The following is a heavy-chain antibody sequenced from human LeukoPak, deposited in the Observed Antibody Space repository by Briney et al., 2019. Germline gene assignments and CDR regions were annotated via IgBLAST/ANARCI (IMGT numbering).Heavy chain of an antibody. J-gene: IGHJ6*03. CDR2: INYSGST. V-gene: IGHV4-39*07. CDR3: ARGAAASYYYYMDV. D-gene: IGHD6-13*01. CDR1: GGSISSSSYY. Sequence: SETLSLTCTVSGGSISSSSYYWGWIRQPPGKGLEWIGSINYSGSTYYNPSLKSRVTISIDTSKKQFSLKVSSVTAADTAVYYCARGAAASYYYYMDVWGKGTTVTVSS.